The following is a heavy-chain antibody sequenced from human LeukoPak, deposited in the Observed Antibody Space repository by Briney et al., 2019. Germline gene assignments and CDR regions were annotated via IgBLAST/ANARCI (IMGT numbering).Heavy chain of an antibody. D-gene: IGHD3-9*01. J-gene: IGHJ4*02. Sequence: GGSLRLSCAASGFTVSSNYMSWVRQAPGKGLEWVSVIYSGGSTYYADSVKGRFTISRDNSKNTLYLQMNSLRAEDTAVYYCARDLAYYDILTGYYTAYFDYWGQGTLVTVSS. CDR2: IYSGGST. CDR3: ARDLAYYDILTGYYTAYFDY. V-gene: IGHV3-66*01. CDR1: GFTVSSNY.